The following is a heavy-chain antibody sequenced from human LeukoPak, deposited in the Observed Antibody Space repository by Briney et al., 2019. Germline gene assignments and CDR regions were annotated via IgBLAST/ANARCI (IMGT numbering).Heavy chain of an antibody. V-gene: IGHV3-73*01. CDR3: TRIGGMGADFDY. Sequence: PGGSLRLSCAASGFTFSGSAMRWVRQASGKGLEWVGRIRSKANSYATAYAASVKGRFTISRDDSNNTAYLQMNSLKTEDTAVYYCTRIGGMGADFDYWGQGTLVTVSS. CDR2: IRSKANSYAT. J-gene: IGHJ4*02. CDR1: GFTFSGSA. D-gene: IGHD3-16*01.